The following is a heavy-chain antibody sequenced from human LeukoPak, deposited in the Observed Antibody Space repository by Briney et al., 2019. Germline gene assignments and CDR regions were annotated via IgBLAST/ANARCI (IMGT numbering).Heavy chain of an antibody. CDR1: GFTFSDYA. D-gene: IGHD1-26*01. CDR2: ISGSGSNT. CDR3: ARDVRILGLIDY. V-gene: IGHV3-23*01. Sequence: GGSLRLSCAASGFTFSDYAMTWARQAPGKGLEWVSAISGSGSNTYYADSAKGRFTISRDNTKNTLSLQMNSLRAEDTAMYYCARDVRILGLIDYWGQGTLVTVSS. J-gene: IGHJ4*02.